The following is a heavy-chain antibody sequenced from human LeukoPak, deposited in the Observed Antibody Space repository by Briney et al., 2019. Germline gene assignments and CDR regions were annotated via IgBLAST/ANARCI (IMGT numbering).Heavy chain of an antibody. J-gene: IGHJ5*02. CDR3: AKDPVKQQLVEGYNWFDP. CDR2: ISGSGGST. D-gene: IGHD6-13*01. V-gene: IGHV3-23*01. CDR1: GFTFSSYA. Sequence: SGGSLRLSCAASGFTFSSYAMSWVRQAPGKGLEWVSAISGSGGSTYYADSVKGRFTISRDNSKNTLYLQMNSLRAEDTAVYYCAKDPVKQQLVEGYNWFDPWGQGTLVTVSS.